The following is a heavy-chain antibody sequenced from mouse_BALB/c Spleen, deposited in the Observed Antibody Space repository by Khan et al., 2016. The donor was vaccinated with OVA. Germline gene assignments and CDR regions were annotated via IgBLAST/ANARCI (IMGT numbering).Heavy chain of an antibody. CDR2: INPSTGYT. V-gene: IGHV1-7*01. CDR3: ARRGLRWDFDD. J-gene: IGHJ2*01. CDR1: GYTFINYW. D-gene: IGHD1-1*01. Sequence: QVQLQQSGAELAKPGASVKMSCKASGYTFINYWILWVKQRPGQGLEWIGYINPSTGYTEYNQNLKDKATLTADKSSSTAYMQLSSLTSEDSAVYYCARRGLRWDFDDWGQGTTLTVSS.